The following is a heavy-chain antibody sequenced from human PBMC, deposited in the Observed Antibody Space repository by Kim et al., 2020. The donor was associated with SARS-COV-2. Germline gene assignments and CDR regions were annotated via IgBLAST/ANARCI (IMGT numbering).Heavy chain of an antibody. V-gene: IGHV3-11*06. CDR3: ARAGVDVEATYISPRGFDY. J-gene: IGHJ4*02. D-gene: IGHD1-26*01. Sequence: KGRFTISRDNAKNSLYLQMNSLRAEDTAVYYCARAGVDVEATYISPRGFDYWGQGTLVTVSS.